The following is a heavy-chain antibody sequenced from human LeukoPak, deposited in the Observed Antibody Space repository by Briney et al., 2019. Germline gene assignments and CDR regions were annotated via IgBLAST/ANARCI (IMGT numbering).Heavy chain of an antibody. V-gene: IGHV3-30*03. J-gene: IGHJ4*02. CDR2: ISYDGSNK. Sequence: PGGSLRLSCAASGFTFSSYGMHWVRQAPGKGLEWVAVISYDGSNKYYADSVKGRFTISRDNSKNTLYLQMNSLRAEDTAVYYCARAIRGYSYGHFDYWGQGTLVTVSS. CDR1: GFTFSSYG. D-gene: IGHD5-18*01. CDR3: ARAIRGYSYGHFDY.